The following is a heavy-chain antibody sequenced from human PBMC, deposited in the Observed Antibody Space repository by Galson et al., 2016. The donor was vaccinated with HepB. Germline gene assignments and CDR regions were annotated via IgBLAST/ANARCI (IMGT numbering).Heavy chain of an antibody. Sequence: PLSLTCSVSGDSISNDDYYWTWIRQPPGKGLECIGYIYHSGNAYYNPPLKHRLTMSIDPSKNQFSLTLTSVTAAATAVYFCARDVYRRFDPWGQGTLVTVSS. CDR1: GDSISNDDYY. CDR3: ARDVYRRFDP. D-gene: IGHD5/OR15-5a*01. V-gene: IGHV4-30-4*01. CDR2: IYHSGNA. J-gene: IGHJ5*02.